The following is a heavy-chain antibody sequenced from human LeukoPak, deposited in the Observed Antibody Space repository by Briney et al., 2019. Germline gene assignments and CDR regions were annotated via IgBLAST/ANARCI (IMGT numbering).Heavy chain of an antibody. V-gene: IGHV3-30*18. J-gene: IGHJ4*02. CDR3: AKVGGYSYGSGTFDY. Sequence: PGGSLRLSCAASGFTFSSYGMHWVRQAPGKGLEWVAVISYDGSNKYYADSVKGRFTISRDNSKNTLYLQMNSLRAEDTAVYYCAKVGGYSYGSGTFDYWGQGTLVTVSS. CDR1: GFTFSSYG. CDR2: ISYDGSNK. D-gene: IGHD5-18*01.